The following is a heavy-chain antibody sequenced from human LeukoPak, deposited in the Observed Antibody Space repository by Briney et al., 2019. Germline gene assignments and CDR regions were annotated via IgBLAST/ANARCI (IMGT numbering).Heavy chain of an antibody. Sequence: SETLSLTCAVYGGSFSGYYWSWIRQPPGKGLEWIGEINHSGSTNYNPSHKSRVTISVDTSKNQFSLKLSSVTAADTAVYYCARIVVVAATVAYFDYWGQGTLVTVSS. CDR1: GGSFSGYY. J-gene: IGHJ4*02. CDR2: INHSGST. CDR3: ARIVVVAATVAYFDY. D-gene: IGHD2-15*01. V-gene: IGHV4-34*01.